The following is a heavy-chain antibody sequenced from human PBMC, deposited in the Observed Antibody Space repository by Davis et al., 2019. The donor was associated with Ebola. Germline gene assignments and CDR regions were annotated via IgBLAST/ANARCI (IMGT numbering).Heavy chain of an antibody. V-gene: IGHV5-10-1*01. CDR1: GYTFTNFW. CDR2: IDPSDSYT. Sequence: KVSYKGSGYTFTNFWIGWVRQMPGKGLEWMGRIDPSDSYTNYSPSFQGHVTISADKSISTAYLQWSSLKASDTAMYYCARYYGPFDYWGQGTLVTVSS. D-gene: IGHD3-3*01. J-gene: IGHJ4*02. CDR3: ARYYGPFDY.